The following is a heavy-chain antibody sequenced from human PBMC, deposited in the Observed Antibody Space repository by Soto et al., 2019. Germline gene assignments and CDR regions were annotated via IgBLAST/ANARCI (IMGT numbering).Heavy chain of an antibody. J-gene: IGHJ4*02. V-gene: IGHV3-21*02. D-gene: IGHD6-19*01. Sequence: EVQLVEAGGGLVKPGGSLRLSCAASGFIFSQYSMNWVRQAPGKGLEWVSSISSTGALMYYADSVKGRFTISRDDADNALYLQKNSLRDEDTAVYYCERDRLARGIPVAGRIDYWGQGALVTVSS. CDR3: ERDRLARGIPVAGRIDY. CDR2: ISSTGALM. CDR1: GFIFSQYS.